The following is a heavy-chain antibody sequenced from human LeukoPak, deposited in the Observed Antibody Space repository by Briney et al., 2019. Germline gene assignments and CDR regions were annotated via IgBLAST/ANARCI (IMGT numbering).Heavy chain of an antibody. Sequence: SETLSLTCSVSGFSIGTGYSWGWIRQPPGKGLEWIGSIYHSGSTYYNPSLKSRVTISVDTSKNQFSLKLSSVTAADTAVYYCARGPFSGWYLGGAFDIWGQGTKVTVSS. J-gene: IGHJ3*02. CDR3: ARGPFSGWYLGGAFDI. D-gene: IGHD6-19*01. CDR1: GFSIGTGYS. V-gene: IGHV4-38-2*02. CDR2: IYHSGST.